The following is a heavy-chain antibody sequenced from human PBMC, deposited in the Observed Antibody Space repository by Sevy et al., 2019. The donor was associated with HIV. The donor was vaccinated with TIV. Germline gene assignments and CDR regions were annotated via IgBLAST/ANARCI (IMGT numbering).Heavy chain of an antibody. CDR3: AKDVVVLIGDAFDI. J-gene: IGHJ3*02. CDR2: ISGADSST. D-gene: IGHD3-22*01. Sequence: ESLKISCAASGFTFSSYAMNWVRQAPGKGLQWVSAISGADSSTHYADSVKGRFTISRDNSKNTLYLQMNSLRAEDTAIYYCAKDVVVLIGDAFDIWGQGTMVTVSS. CDR1: GFTFSSYA. V-gene: IGHV3-23*01.